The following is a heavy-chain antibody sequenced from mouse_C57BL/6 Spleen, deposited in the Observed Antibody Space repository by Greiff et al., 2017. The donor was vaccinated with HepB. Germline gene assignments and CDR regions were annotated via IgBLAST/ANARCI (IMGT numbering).Heavy chain of an antibody. Sequence: DVKLVESGGGLVKPGGSLKLSCAASGFTFSSYAMSWVRQTPEKRLEWVATISDGGSYTYYPDNVKGRFTISRDNAKNNLYLQMSHLKSEDTAMYYCAREEIYYYGSSPQYYAMDYWGQGTSVTVSS. CDR3: AREEIYYYGSSPQYYAMDY. CDR2: ISDGGSYT. CDR1: GFTFSSYA. V-gene: IGHV5-4*01. J-gene: IGHJ4*01. D-gene: IGHD1-1*01.